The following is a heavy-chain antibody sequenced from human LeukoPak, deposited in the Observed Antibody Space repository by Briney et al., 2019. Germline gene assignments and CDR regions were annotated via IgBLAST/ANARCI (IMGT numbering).Heavy chain of an antibody. J-gene: IGHJ5*01. CDR2: IGTYGGDT. Sequence: LRASVKVSCKATSRISWVRQAPGQGLEWMGWIGTYGGDTYYAQKFQGRITVTTDTSTSTVYMELRNLRSDDTAVYYCARDLWNFYDDSGYNRDFDSWGQGTLVTVSS. D-gene: IGHD3-22*01. CDR3: ARDLWNFYDDSGYNRDFDS. CDR1: TSR. V-gene: IGHV1-18*01.